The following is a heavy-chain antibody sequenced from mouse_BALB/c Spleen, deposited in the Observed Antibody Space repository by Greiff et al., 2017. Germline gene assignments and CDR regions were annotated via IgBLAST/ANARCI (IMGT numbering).Heavy chain of an antibody. D-gene: IGHD2-4*01. CDR1: GFSLTGYG. V-gene: IGHV2-6-7*01. J-gene: IGHJ1*01. Sequence: VKLVESGPGLVAPSQSLSITCTVSGFSLTGYGVNWVRQPPGKGLEWLGMIWGDGSTDYNSALKSSLSISKDNSKSQVFVKMNSLQTDDTARYYWARALYDYAWYFDVWGAGTTVTVSS. CDR3: ARALYDYAWYFDV. CDR2: IWGDGST.